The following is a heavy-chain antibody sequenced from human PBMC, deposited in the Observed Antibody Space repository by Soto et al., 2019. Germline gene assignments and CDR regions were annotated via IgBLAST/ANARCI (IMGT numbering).Heavy chain of an antibody. CDR3: AICSEWGGYYYYMDV. CDR1: GYTFTSYA. Sequence: QVQLVQSGAEVKKPGASVKVSCKASGYTFTSYAMHWVRQAPGQRLEWMGWINAGNGNTKYSQKFQGRVTITRDTSASTAYMELSSLRSEDTAVYYCAICSEWGGYYYYMDVWGKGTTVTVSS. V-gene: IGHV1-3*01. J-gene: IGHJ6*03. CDR2: INAGNGNT. D-gene: IGHD3-3*01.